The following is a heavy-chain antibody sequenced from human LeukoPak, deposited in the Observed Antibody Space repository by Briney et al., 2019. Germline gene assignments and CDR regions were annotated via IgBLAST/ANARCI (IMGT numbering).Heavy chain of an antibody. CDR2: INHSGST. J-gene: IGHJ6*02. Sequence: SETLSLTCAVYGGSFSGYYWSWIRQPPGKGLEWIGEINHSGSTNYNPSLKSRVTISVDTSKNQFSLKLSSVTAADTAVYYCARASLPYGMDVWGQGTTVTVSS. CDR3: ARASLPYGMDV. CDR1: GGSFSGYY. V-gene: IGHV4-34*01.